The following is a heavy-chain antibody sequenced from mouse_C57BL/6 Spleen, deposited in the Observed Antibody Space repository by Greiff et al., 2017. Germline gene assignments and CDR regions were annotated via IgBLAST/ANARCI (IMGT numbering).Heavy chain of an antibody. CDR1: GYSITSGYY. Sequence: EVQLVESGPGLVKPSQSLSLTCSVTGYSITSGYYWNWIRQFPGNKLEWMGYISYDGSNNYNPSLKNRISITRDTSKNQFFLKLNSVTTEDTATYYCARDPYYYGSPWYFDVWGTGTTVTVAS. V-gene: IGHV3-6*01. J-gene: IGHJ1*03. D-gene: IGHD1-1*01. CDR2: ISYDGSN. CDR3: ARDPYYYGSPWYFDV.